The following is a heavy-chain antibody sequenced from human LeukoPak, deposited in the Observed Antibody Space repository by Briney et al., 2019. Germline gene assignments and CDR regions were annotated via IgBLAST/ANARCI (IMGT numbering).Heavy chain of an antibody. CDR3: ARVHYSMIVVAFSFDY. CDR2: ISYDGSNK. V-gene: IGHV3-30-3*01. Sequence: GGSLRLSCAASGFTFSSYAMHWVRQAPGKGLEWVAVISYDGSNKYYADSVKGRFTISRDNSKNTLYLQMNSLRAGDTAVYYCARVHYSMIVVAFSFDYWGQGTLVTVSS. D-gene: IGHD3-22*01. J-gene: IGHJ4*02. CDR1: GFTFSSYA.